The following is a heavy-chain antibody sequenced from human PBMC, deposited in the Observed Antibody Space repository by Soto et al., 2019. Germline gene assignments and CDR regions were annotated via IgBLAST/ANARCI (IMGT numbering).Heavy chain of an antibody. J-gene: IGHJ5*02. Sequence: SETLSLTCAVYGGSFSGYYWNWIRQPPGKGLEWIGEINHSGSTNYNPSLKSRVTISLDTSKNQFSLKLSSVTAADTAVYYCARHHERGVVVTARNWFDPWGQGTLVTVSS. CDR2: INHSGST. V-gene: IGHV4-34*01. CDR1: GGSFSGYY. D-gene: IGHD2-21*02. CDR3: ARHHERGVVVTARNWFDP.